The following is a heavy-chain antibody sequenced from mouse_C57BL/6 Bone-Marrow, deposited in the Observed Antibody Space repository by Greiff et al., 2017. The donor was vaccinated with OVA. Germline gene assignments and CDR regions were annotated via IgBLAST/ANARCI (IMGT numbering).Heavy chain of an antibody. Sequence: EVKLMESGPELVKPGASVKIPCKASGYTFTDYNMDWVKQSHGKSLEWIGDINPNNGGTIYNQKFKGKATLTVDKSSSTAYMELRSLTSEDTAVYYCARDGYYPYWYFDVWGTGTTVTVSS. D-gene: IGHD2-3*01. J-gene: IGHJ1*03. CDR2: INPNNGGT. CDR1: GYTFTDYN. V-gene: IGHV1-18*01. CDR3: ARDGYYPYWYFDV.